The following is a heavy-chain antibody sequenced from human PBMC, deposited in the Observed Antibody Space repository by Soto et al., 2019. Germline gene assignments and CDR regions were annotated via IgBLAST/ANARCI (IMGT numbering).Heavy chain of an antibody. CDR2: IVVGSGNT. CDR1: GFTFTSSA. D-gene: IGHD5-18*01. J-gene: IGHJ4*02. CDR3: ATPSLQLRGYSYGSQFDY. Sequence: SVKVSCKASGFTFTSSAVQWVRQARGQRLEWIGWIVVGSGNTNYAQKFQERVTITRDMSTSTAYMELSSLRSEDTAVYYCATPSLQLRGYSYGSQFDYWGQGTLVTVSS. V-gene: IGHV1-58*01.